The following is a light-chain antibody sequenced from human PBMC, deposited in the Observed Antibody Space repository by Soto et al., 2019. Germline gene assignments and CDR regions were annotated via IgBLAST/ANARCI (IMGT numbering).Light chain of an antibody. J-gene: IGKJ4*01. CDR1: QSISRY. V-gene: IGKV1-39*01. Sequence: DIQMTQSPSSLSASVGDRVTITCRASQSISRYLNWYQQKPGKAPKLLIYAASSLQSGVPSRFSGSGSGTDFTLTISSLQPEDFATYYWQQSYSTLAITFGGGTKVNIK. CDR3: QQSYSTLAIT. CDR2: AAS.